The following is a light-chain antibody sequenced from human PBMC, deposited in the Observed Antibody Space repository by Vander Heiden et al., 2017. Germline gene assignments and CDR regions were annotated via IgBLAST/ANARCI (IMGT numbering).Light chain of an antibody. Sequence: QSALTQPPPASGSPGHSATVSCTGTTSDVVAYNYVSWYQQHPGKAPKLIIYEDTKRPSGVPDRFSASKSGDTASLTVSGLQAEDEADYYCSSHAGSNNYAFGTGTKVTVL. CDR1: TSDVVAYNY. V-gene: IGLV2-8*01. CDR3: SSHAGSNNYA. J-gene: IGLJ1*01. CDR2: EDT.